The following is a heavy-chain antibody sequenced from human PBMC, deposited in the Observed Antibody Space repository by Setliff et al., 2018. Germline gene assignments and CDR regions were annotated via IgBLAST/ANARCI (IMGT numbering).Heavy chain of an antibody. CDR2: VYSDGET. V-gene: IGHV4-4*07. J-gene: IGHJ4*02. CDR1: GGFIYDHY. Sequence: SETLSLTCTVSGGFIYDHYWTWIRQPAGKGLQWIGRVYSDGETDYSPSLKSRVTISVDKSNNQFSLNLKSMAAADTALYFCARERQGGFLEWSPFDSWGQGILVTVSS. D-gene: IGHD3-3*01. CDR3: ARERQGGFLEWSPFDS.